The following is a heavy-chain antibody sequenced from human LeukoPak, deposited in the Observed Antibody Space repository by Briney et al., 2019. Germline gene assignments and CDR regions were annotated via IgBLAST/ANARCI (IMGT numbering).Heavy chain of an antibody. V-gene: IGHV3-30*03. CDR1: GFTFSSYS. CDR2: ISYDGSNK. D-gene: IGHD2-2*01. J-gene: IGHJ4*02. CDR3: ARVMGRYCSSTSCYVDY. Sequence: SGGSLRLSCAASGFTFSSYSMNWVRQAPGKGLEWVAVISYDGSNKYYADSVKGRFTISRDNSKNTLYLQMNSLRAEDTAAYYCARVMGRYCSSTSCYVDYWGQGTLVTVSS.